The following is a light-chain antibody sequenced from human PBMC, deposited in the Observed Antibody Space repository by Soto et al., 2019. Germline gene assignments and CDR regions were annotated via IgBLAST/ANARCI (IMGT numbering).Light chain of an antibody. CDR2: DAS. CDR3: QHYDVWPLT. Sequence: EIVLTQSPATLSLSPGGGATLSCRASQSVSSHLAWYQQKPGQGPRLLIYDASTRATGIPARFSGSGSGTEFTLTISSLQSEDFGVYYCQHYDVWPLTFGQGTKVDIK. J-gene: IGKJ1*01. V-gene: IGKV3-15*01. CDR1: QSVSSH.